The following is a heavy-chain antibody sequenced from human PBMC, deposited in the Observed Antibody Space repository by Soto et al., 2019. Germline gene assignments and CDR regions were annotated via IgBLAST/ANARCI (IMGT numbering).Heavy chain of an antibody. V-gene: IGHV3-23*01. J-gene: IGHJ4*02. CDR3: AKVRFGELLYTYDY. D-gene: IGHD3-10*01. CDR2: ISGSGGST. CDR1: GFTFSSYA. Sequence: EVQLLESGGGLVQPGGSLRLSCAASGFTFSSYAMSWVRQAPGKGLEWVSAISGSGGSTYYADSVKGRFTISRDNSKNTLYLQMNSLRVEDTAVYYCAKVRFGELLYTYDYWGQGTLVTVSS.